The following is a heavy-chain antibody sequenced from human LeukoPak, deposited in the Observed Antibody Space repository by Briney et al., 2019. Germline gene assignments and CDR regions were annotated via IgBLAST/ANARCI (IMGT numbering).Heavy chain of an antibody. D-gene: IGHD6-19*01. CDR1: GFTFSSYS. Sequence: GGSLRLSCAASGFTFSSYSMNWVRQAPGKGLEWVSSISSSSSYIYYADSVKGRFTTSRDNAKNSLYLQMNSLRAEDTAVYYCARDPVFDYRSGFDRWGQGTLVTVSS. CDR2: ISSSSSYI. CDR3: ARDPVFDYRSGFDR. V-gene: IGHV3-21*01. J-gene: IGHJ5*02.